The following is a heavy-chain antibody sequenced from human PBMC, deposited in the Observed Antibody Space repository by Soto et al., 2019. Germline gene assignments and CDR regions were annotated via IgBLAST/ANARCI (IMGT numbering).Heavy chain of an antibody. J-gene: IGHJ4*02. CDR3: ARPSTSYGDYWWSLAY. D-gene: IGHD4-17*01. V-gene: IGHV1-18*01. CDR1: GYPFGGYA. CDR2: VIAHTGDS. Sequence: QVQLVQSGAEVKKPGASVKVSCKASGYPFGGYAIGWVRQATGQCLEWMGWVIAHTGDSGYAQRCQGRVALHTETSTSTAYMELRGLRSDDTAVYYCARPSTSYGDYWWSLAYWGQGTLVTVSS.